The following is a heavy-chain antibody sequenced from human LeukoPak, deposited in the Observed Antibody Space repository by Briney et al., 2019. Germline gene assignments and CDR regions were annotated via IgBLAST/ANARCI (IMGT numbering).Heavy chain of an antibody. CDR3: ARHRGSGYPYFDY. Sequence: PSETLSLTCTVSGGSINNYYWSWILQPPGKGLEWIGYIYYTGSTNYNPSRKSRVTISVDTSKSHFSLKMSTLTAADTAVYYCARHRGSGYPYFDYWGQGTLVTVSS. D-gene: IGHD3-22*01. J-gene: IGHJ4*02. CDR1: GGSINNYY. CDR2: IYYTGST. V-gene: IGHV4-59*01.